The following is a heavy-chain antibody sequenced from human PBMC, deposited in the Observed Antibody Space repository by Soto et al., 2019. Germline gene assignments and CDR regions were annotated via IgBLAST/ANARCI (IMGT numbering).Heavy chain of an antibody. CDR3: ARLYYYDSSGYYYVEDF. CDR2: ISAYNGNT. CDR1: GYTFNRYA. J-gene: IGHJ4*02. Sequence: ASVKVSCKASGYTFNRYAISWVRQAPGQGLEWLGWISAYNGNTNYAQKLQGRVTMTTDTSTSTAYMELRSLRSDDTAVYYCARLYYYDSSGYYYVEDFWGQ. V-gene: IGHV1-18*01. D-gene: IGHD3-22*01.